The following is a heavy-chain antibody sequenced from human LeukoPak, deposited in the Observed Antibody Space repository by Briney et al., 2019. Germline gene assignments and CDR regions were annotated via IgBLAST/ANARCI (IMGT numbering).Heavy chain of an antibody. CDR3: AKPNWIPETDWFDP. CDR1: GFTFSYNA. Sequence: GGSLRLSCAASGFTFSYNAMSWVRQAPGKGLEWVSGISGSGGSTYYADSVKGRFTISRDNSKNTLYLQMNSLRAEDTAIYYCAKPNWIPETDWFDPWGQGTLVTVSS. J-gene: IGHJ5*02. V-gene: IGHV3-23*01. D-gene: IGHD1-1*01. CDR2: ISGSGGST.